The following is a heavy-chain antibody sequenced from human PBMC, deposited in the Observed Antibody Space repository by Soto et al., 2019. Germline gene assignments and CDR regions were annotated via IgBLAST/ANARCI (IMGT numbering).Heavy chain of an antibody. J-gene: IGHJ6*02. CDR1: GGTFSSCA. V-gene: IGHV1-69*13. Sequence: ASVKVSCKASGGTFSSCAISCVRQAPGQGLEWMGGIIPIFGTANYAQKFQGRVTITADESTSTAYMELSSLRSEDTAVYYCAREEASYDFWSGYRSMDVWGQGTAVTVSS. CDR2: IIPIFGTA. D-gene: IGHD3-3*01. CDR3: AREEASYDFWSGYRSMDV.